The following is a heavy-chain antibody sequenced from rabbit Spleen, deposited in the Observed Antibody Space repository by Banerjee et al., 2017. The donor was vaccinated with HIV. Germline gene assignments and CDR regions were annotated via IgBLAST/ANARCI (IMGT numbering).Heavy chain of an antibody. CDR2: IFAGSTGTT. Sequence: QQQLVESGGGLVQPEGSLTLTCTASGFSFSTIYWIYWVRQAPGKGLEWIGTIFAGSTGTTDYASWARGRFTVSKTSSTTVTLQMTSLSAADTATYFCTRDFDFWGQGTLVTVS. V-gene: IGHV1S45*01. J-gene: IGHJ3*01. CDR3: TRDFDF. D-gene: IGHD2-1*01. CDR1: GFSFSTIYW.